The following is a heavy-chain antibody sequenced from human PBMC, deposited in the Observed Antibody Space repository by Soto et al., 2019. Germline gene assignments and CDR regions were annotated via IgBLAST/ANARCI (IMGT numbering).Heavy chain of an antibody. CDR1: GGSISSSSYY. Sequence: SETLSLTCTVSGGSISSSSYYWGWIRQPPGKGLEWIGSIYYSGSTNYNPSLKSRVTISVDTSKNQFSLKLSSVTAADTAVYYCARGRSSSFPLAFDYWGQGTLVTVSS. CDR3: ARGRSSSFPLAFDY. CDR2: IYYSGST. J-gene: IGHJ4*02. D-gene: IGHD6-13*01. V-gene: IGHV4-39*07.